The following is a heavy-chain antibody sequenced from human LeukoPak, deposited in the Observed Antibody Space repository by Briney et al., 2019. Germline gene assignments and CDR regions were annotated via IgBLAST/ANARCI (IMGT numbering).Heavy chain of an antibody. CDR3: ASLASPATGHFDY. CDR2: IIPIFGTA. D-gene: IGHD2-21*01. J-gene: IGHJ4*02. V-gene: IGHV1-69*05. Sequence: VASVKVSCKASGGTFSSYAISWVRQAPGQGLEWMGRIIPIFGTANYAQKFQGRVTITTDESTSTAYMELSSLRSEDTAVYYCASLASPATGHFDYWGQGTLVTVSS. CDR1: GGTFSSYA.